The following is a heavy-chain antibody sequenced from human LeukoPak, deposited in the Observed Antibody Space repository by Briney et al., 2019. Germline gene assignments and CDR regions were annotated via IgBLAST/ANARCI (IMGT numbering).Heavy chain of an antibody. CDR3: ARDLTSGWYGFDY. CDR1: GFTVSSNY. J-gene: IGHJ4*02. D-gene: IGHD6-19*01. Sequence: GGSLRLSCAASGFTVSSNYMSWVRQAPGKGLEWVSSISSSSSYIYYADSVKGRFTISRDNAKNSLYLQMNSLRAEDTAVYYCARDLTSGWYGFDYWGQGTLVTVSS. CDR2: ISSSSSYI. V-gene: IGHV3-21*01.